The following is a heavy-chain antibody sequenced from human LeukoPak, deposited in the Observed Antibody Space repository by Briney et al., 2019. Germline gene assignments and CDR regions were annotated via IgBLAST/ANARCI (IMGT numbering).Heavy chain of an antibody. V-gene: IGHV4-59*08. Sequence: PSETLSLTCTVSGGSISSYYWSWIRQPPGKGLEWIGYIYYIGSTNYNPSLKSRVTISVDTSKNQFSLKLSSVTAADTAVYYCARLDYDFWSGTLSGNYYYGMDVWGQGTTVTVSS. CDR2: IYYIGST. D-gene: IGHD3-3*01. CDR1: GGSISSYY. J-gene: IGHJ6*02. CDR3: ARLDYDFWSGTLSGNYYYGMDV.